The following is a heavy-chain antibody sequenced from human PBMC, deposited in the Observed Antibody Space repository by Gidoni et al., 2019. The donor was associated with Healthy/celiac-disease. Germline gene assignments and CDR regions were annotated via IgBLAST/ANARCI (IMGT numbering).Heavy chain of an antibody. J-gene: IGHJ4*02. V-gene: IGHV3-23*01. Sequence: EVQLLESGGGLVQPGGSLRLPCASSGFTFDRYSSSWVSPAPGKGLEGVSAISGSGGSTYYADSVKGRFTISRDNSKNTLYLQMNSLRAEDTAVYYCAKMGAYYYDSSGYDLDYFDYWGQGTLVTVSS. CDR1: GFTFDRYS. D-gene: IGHD3-22*01. CDR3: AKMGAYYYDSSGYDLDYFDY. CDR2: ISGSGGST.